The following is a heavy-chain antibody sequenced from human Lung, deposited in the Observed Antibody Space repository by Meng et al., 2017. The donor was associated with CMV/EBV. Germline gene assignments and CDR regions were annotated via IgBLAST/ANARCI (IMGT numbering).Heavy chain of an antibody. V-gene: IGHV4-38-2*01. J-gene: IGHJ4*02. CDR1: GYSISGTYY. Sequence: SETLSLTCVVSGYSISGTYYWGWIRQPPGKGLEWIGSIYHSGNTYYNPSLESRVTLSLDTSKNQFSLNLRSVTAADTAVYYCATHPPGYWGQGTRVTGAS. CDR2: IYHSGNT. CDR3: ATHPPGY.